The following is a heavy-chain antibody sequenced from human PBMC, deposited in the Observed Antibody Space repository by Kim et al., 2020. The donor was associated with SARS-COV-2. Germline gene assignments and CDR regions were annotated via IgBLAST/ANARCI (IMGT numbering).Heavy chain of an antibody. CDR2: IKQDGTEK. CDR3: ASQGPWQVHA. J-gene: IGHJ5*02. CDR1: GFTFARHW. D-gene: IGHD6-19*01. Sequence: GGSLRLSCVASGFTFARHWMSWVRQAPGKGLEWVANIKQDGTEKHHVGSVRGRFTISRDNGKNSLYLQMNSLRVEDTAVYYCASQGPWQVHAWGQGTLVTVSS. V-gene: IGHV3-7*01.